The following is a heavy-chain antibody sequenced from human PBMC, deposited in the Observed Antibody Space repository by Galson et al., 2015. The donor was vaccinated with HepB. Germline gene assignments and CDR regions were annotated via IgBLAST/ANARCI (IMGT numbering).Heavy chain of an antibody. Sequence: SVKVSCKASGYTFTSYAMHWVRRAPGQRLEWMGWINAGNGNTKYSQKFQGRVTITRDTSASTAYMELSSLRSEDTAVYYCARDSYYDFWSGYYRSYYYGMDVWGQGTTVTVSS. J-gene: IGHJ6*02. D-gene: IGHD3-3*01. V-gene: IGHV1-3*01. CDR1: GYTFTSYA. CDR2: INAGNGNT. CDR3: ARDSYYDFWSGYYRSYYYGMDV.